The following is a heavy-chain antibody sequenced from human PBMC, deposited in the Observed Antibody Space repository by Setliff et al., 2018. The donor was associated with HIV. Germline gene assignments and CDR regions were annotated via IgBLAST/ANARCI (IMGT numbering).Heavy chain of an antibody. Sequence: GASVKVSCKAFGYTFSTNAIHWVRQAPGQRLEWMGYINAGDDNTRYSEKFQGRVTITRDTSANTAYMELSSLRSEDTAVYYCATAGVVVITEDYWGQGTLVTVSS. J-gene: IGHJ4*02. CDR2: INAGDDNT. CDR3: ATAGVVVITEDY. V-gene: IGHV1-3*01. D-gene: IGHD3-22*01. CDR1: GYTFSTNA.